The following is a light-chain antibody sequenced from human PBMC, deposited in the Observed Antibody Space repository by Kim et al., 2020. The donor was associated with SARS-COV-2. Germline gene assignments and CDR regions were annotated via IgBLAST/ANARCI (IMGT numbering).Light chain of an antibody. Sequence: LSPEERATLSCRTSQSVNTLAWYQQKPGQAPRLLIYGTSSRATGIPDRFSGSGSGTDFTLTISRLEPEDFAVYYCQEYDDSPPWTFGQGTKVDIK. CDR1: QSVNT. J-gene: IGKJ1*01. CDR3: QEYDDSPPWT. CDR2: GTS. V-gene: IGKV3-20*01.